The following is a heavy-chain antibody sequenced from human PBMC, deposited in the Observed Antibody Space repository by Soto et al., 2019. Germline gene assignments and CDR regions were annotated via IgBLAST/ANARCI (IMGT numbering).Heavy chain of an antibody. CDR3: ASGRYYDSSGYYAHTGDAFDI. Sequence: GGSLRLSCAASGFTFSSYWMSCVRHAPGKGLEWVANIKQDGSEKYYVDSVKGRFTISRDNAKNSLYLQMNSLRAEDTAVYYCASGRYYDSSGYYAHTGDAFDIWGQGTMVTVS. D-gene: IGHD3-22*01. J-gene: IGHJ3*02. CDR1: GFTFSSYW. CDR2: IKQDGSEK. V-gene: IGHV3-7*01.